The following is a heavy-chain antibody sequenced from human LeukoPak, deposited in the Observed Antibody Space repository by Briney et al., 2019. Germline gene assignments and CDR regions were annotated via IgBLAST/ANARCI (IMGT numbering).Heavy chain of an antibody. D-gene: IGHD3-22*01. Sequence: PSETLSLTCTVSGGSISSYYWSWIRQPPGKGLEWIGYIYYSGSTNYNPSLKGRVTISVDTSKNQFSLKLSSVTAADTAVYYCARGDYDSSGYYYVGYWGQGTLVTVSS. CDR3: ARGDYDSSGYYYVGY. V-gene: IGHV4-59*01. J-gene: IGHJ4*02. CDR1: GGSISSYY. CDR2: IYYSGST.